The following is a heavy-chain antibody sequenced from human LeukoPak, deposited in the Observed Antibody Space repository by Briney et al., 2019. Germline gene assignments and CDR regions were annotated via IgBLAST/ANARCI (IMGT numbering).Heavy chain of an antibody. CDR1: GFTFDDYA. CDR2: ISWNSGSI. J-gene: IGHJ6*02. V-gene: IGHV3-9*01. Sequence: GGSLRLSCAASGFTFDDYAMHWVRQAPGKGLEWVSGISWNSGSIGYADSVKGRFTISRDDAKNSLYLQMNSLRAEDTALYYCAKDEGGGDEYYYYGMDVWGQGTTVTVSS. D-gene: IGHD2-21*02. CDR3: AKDEGGGDEYYYYGMDV.